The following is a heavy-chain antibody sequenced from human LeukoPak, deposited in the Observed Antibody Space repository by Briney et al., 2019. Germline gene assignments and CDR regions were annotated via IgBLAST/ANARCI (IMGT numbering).Heavy chain of an antibody. CDR1: GYSISSGYY. CDR2: INHSGST. V-gene: IGHV4-38-2*02. J-gene: IGHJ1*01. CDR3: ARGGGRYCNDISCRYLQF. D-gene: IGHD2-2*01. Sequence: SETLSLTCTVSGYSISSGYYWGWSRQPPGKGLEWIGEINHSGSTNYNPYIKGRVTIERDTTKKQVSLKLSSVTAADTAVYYCARGGGRYCNDISCRYLQFWGQGTLVTVSS.